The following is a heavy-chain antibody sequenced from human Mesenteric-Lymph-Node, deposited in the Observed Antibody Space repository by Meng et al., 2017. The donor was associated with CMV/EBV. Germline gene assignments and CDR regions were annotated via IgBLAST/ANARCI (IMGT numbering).Heavy chain of an antibody. Sequence: YTFSNYYMHWVRQAPGQGLEWMGLIDPSGGSTRYAQKFQGRVTMTRDTSTNTVYMELSSLRSEDTAVYYCAKWGYYYGSGRYYGDYWGQGTLVTVSS. D-gene: IGHD3-10*01. CDR2: IDPSGGST. J-gene: IGHJ4*02. CDR1: YTFSNYY. CDR3: AKWGYYYGSGRYYGDY. V-gene: IGHV1-46*01.